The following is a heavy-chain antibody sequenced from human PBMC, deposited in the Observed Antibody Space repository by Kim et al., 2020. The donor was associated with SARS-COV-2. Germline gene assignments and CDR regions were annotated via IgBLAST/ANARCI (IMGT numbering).Heavy chain of an antibody. CDR2: INHSGST. CDR3: ARAIAVAGIDY. CDR1: GGSFSGYY. Sequence: SETLSLTCAVYGGSFSGYYWSWIRQPPGKGLEWIGEINHSGSTNYNPSLKRRVTISVDTSKNQFSLKLSSVTAADTAVYYCARAIAVAGIDYWGQGTLVTVSS. V-gene: IGHV4-34*01. D-gene: IGHD6-19*01. J-gene: IGHJ4*02.